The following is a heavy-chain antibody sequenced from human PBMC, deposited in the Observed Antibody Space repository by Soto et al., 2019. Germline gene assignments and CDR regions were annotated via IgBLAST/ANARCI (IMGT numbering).Heavy chain of an antibody. Sequence: PGGSLRLSCAVSGFTFSNYWMHWVRQAPGKGLVWVSRIKSDESSISYADSVKGRFTISRDNAKNTLYLQMNSLRAEDTAVYYCTSRCITSSCQAHFDSWGQGTLVTVSS. CDR2: IKSDESSI. V-gene: IGHV3-74*01. CDR1: GFTFSNYW. D-gene: IGHD2-2*01. CDR3: TSRCITSSCQAHFDS. J-gene: IGHJ4*02.